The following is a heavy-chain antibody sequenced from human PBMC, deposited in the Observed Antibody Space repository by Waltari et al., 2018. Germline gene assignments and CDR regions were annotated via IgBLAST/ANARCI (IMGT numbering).Heavy chain of an antibody. CDR2: IYYSGDT. J-gene: IGHJ4*02. Sequence: QLQLQESGPGLVKPSETLSLTCTVSGASVNTNRYYWGWIRQPPGKGLEWIGSIYYSGDTYYNPSHKSRFTISIDTSKNQFSLKLSSVTAADTSGYYCARHTPDLPPYWGQGTLVTVSS. CDR1: GASVNTNRYY. V-gene: IGHV4-39*01. CDR3: ARHTPDLPPY.